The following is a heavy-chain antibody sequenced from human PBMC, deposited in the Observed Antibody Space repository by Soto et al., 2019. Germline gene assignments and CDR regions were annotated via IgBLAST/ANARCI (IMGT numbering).Heavy chain of an antibody. V-gene: IGHV1-3*01. J-gene: IGHJ6*02. CDR3: AREGGAAAGYYYYGMDV. CDR2: INAGNGNT. Sequence: GASVKVSCKASGYTFTSYAMHWVRQAPGQRLEWMGWINAGNGNTKYSQKFQGRVTITRDTSASTAYMELSSLRSEDTAVYYCAREGGAAAGYYYYGMDVWGQGTTVTVSS. D-gene: IGHD6-13*01. CDR1: GYTFTSYA.